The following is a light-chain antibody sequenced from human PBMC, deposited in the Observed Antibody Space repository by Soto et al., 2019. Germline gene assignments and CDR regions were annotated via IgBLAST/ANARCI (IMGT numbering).Light chain of an antibody. J-gene: IGKJ1*01. Sequence: EIVLTQSPATLSLSPGERATLSCRASQSISSYLAWYQQKPGQAPRLLIYGASSRPTGIPDRFSGSGSETDFTLTISRLEPEDFAVYYCQHFGTFGQGIKVE. CDR3: QHFGT. CDR2: GAS. CDR1: QSISSY. V-gene: IGKV3-11*01.